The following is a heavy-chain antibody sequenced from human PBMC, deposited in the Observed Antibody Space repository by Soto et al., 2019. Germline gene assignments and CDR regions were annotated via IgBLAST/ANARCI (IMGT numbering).Heavy chain of an antibody. D-gene: IGHD3-9*01. Sequence: QVQLVQSGAEVKEPGASVKVSCKASGYTFTGYYMHLARQAPGHGLEWMGWIKSFNGDTNYAQKFQGRVTLTRDTSISTAYMELSRLKSDDTAVYYCARVVSPYYDVLTGNWFDPWGQGTLVTVSS. CDR2: IKSFNGDT. J-gene: IGHJ5*02. V-gene: IGHV1-2*02. CDR3: ARVVSPYYDVLTGNWFDP. CDR1: GYTFTGYY.